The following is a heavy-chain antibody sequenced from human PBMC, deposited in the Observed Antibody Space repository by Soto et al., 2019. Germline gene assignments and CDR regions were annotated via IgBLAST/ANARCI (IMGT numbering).Heavy chain of an antibody. CDR1: GYSFTKYW. CDR2: IYPDDSDT. CDR3: ARTAAAGKYYNGMDV. J-gene: IGHJ6*02. V-gene: IGHV5-51*01. D-gene: IGHD6-13*01. Sequence: GESLKISCKGSGYSFTKYWIGWVRQMPGKGLEWMAIIYPDDSDTRYSPSFQGQVTISADKSISTAYLQWSSLKASDTAMYYCARTAAAGKYYNGMDVWGQGTTVTVSS.